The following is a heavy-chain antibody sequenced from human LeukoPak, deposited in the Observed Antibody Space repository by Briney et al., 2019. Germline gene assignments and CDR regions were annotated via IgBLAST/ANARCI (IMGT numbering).Heavy chain of an antibody. CDR3: ARSPRTYYYYYGMDV. J-gene: IGHJ6*02. CDR2: INHSGST. V-gene: IGHV4-34*01. CDR1: GGSFRGYY. Sequence: PSETLSLTCAVYGGSFRGYYWSWIRQPPGKGLEWIGEINHSGSTNYNPSLKSRVTTSVDTSKNQCSLKLSSVTAANTAVNYCARSPRTYYYYYGMDVWGQGTTVTVSS.